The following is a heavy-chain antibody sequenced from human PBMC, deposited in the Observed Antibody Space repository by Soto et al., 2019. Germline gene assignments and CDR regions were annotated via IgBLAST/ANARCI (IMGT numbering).Heavy chain of an antibody. J-gene: IGHJ6*02. CDR3: VKDLTLVAGIYNPKSKHYAGLDV. Sequence: EVQLVESGGGLVQPGGSLRLSCAASGFTFNSYAMHWVRQAPGKGLQYVSRISRNGDRTYYADSVKGRFTVSRDNSKMTQNFQRASLRAEETAMYYCVKDLTLVAGIYNPKSKHYAGLDVWAKGPQSTSL. CDR2: ISRNGDRT. CDR1: GFTFNSYA. V-gene: IGHV3-64D*06. D-gene: IGHD6-19*01.